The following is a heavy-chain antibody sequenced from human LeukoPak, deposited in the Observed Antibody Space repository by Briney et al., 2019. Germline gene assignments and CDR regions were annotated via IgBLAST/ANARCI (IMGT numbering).Heavy chain of an antibody. CDR3: AKETRGSYSDY. CDR1: EFTFSNYA. J-gene: IGHJ4*02. Sequence: AGGSLRLSCAASEFTFSNYAMSWVRRAPGKGLEWVSAISGSGDSTQYADSVKGRFAISRDNSKNTLYLQMNSLRAEDMAVYYCAKETRGSYSDYWGQGTLVTVSS. CDR2: ISGSGDST. V-gene: IGHV3-23*01. D-gene: IGHD5-12*01.